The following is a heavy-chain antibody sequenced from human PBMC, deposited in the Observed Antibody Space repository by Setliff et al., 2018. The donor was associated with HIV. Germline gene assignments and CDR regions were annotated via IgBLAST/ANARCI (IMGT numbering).Heavy chain of an antibody. J-gene: IGHJ5*02. D-gene: IGHD6-19*01. V-gene: IGHV3-73*01. CDR3: LLPCTSGWHNWADP. CDR2: IRSKADKYAT. Sequence: GGSLRLSCAASGFTFSGAEIHWVRQAAGKGLEWVGRIRSKADKYATDYGASAKGRYIISRDDSKKTAYLQMNTLRAEDTAMYYCLLPCTSGWHNWADPWGQGTLVTVSS. CDR1: GFTFSGAE.